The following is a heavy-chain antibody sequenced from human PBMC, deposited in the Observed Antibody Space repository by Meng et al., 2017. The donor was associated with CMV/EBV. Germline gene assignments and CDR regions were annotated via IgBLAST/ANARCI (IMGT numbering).Heavy chain of an antibody. Sequence: GESLKISCAASGFTFSSYEMNWVRQAPGKGLEWVSYISSSGSTIYYADSVKGRFTISRDNAKNSLYLHMNSLRAEDTAVYYCAREGGVATTDYYYYYGMDVWGQGTTVTVSS. CDR1: GFTFSSYE. CDR2: ISSSGSTI. J-gene: IGHJ6*02. V-gene: IGHV3-48*03. CDR3: AREGGVATTDYYYYYGMDV. D-gene: IGHD5-12*01.